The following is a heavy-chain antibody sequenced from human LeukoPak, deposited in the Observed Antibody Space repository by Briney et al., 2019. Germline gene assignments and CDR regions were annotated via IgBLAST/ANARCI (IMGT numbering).Heavy chain of an antibody. J-gene: IGHJ5*02. Sequence: SCKASGGTFSSYAISWVRQAPGKGLEWVGRIKSKTDGGTTDYAAPVKGRFTISRDDSKNTLYLQMNSLKTEDTAVYYCTTRATYYYGSGSYSYPNWFDPWGQGTLVTVSS. CDR1: GGTFSSYA. D-gene: IGHD3-10*01. CDR3: TTRATYYYGSGSYSYPNWFDP. CDR2: IKSKTDGGTT. V-gene: IGHV3-15*01.